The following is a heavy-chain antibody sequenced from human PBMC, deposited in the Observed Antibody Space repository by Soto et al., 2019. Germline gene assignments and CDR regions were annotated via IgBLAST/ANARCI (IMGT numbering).Heavy chain of an antibody. D-gene: IGHD2-2*02. CDR2: IYYMGST. CDR1: GASVSGYY. CDR3: ARSWGLYCSSSRCYSPWFDP. J-gene: IGHJ5*02. Sequence: SETLSLTWAVYGASVSGYYWSWIRQPPGKGLEWIGYIYYMGSTNSNPSLKSRVTISVDTSKNQFSLKLSSVTAADTAVYYCARSWGLYCSSSRCYSPWFDPWGRGTLVTVSS. V-gene: IGHV4-59*02.